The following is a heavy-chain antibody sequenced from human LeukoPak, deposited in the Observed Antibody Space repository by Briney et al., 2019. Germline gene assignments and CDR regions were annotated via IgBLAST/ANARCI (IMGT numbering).Heavy chain of an antibody. J-gene: IGHJ4*02. Sequence: GGSLRLSCAASGFTFSSYSMNWVRQAPGKGLEWVSSISSSSSYIYYADSVKGRFTISRDNAKNSLYLQMNSLRAEDTAVYYCARDKVSTGRIAVAGTGEFDYWGQGTRVTVSS. V-gene: IGHV3-21*01. CDR3: ARDKVSTGRIAVAGTGEFDY. CDR2: ISSSSSYI. D-gene: IGHD6-19*01. CDR1: GFTFSSYS.